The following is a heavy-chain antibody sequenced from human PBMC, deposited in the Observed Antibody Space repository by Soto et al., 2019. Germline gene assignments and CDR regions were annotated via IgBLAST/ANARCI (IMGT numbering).Heavy chain of an antibody. CDR3: ARPDRDGYFDL. CDR1: GFTFSTYS. CDR2: ISSSSSYI. V-gene: IGHV3-21*01. Sequence: EVQLVESGGGLVKPGGSLRLSCAASGFTFSTYSMNWVRQAPGKGLEWVSSISSSSSYIYYADSVKGRFTISRDNAKNSLYLQMNSLRAEDTAVYYCARPDRDGYFDLWGRGTLVTVSS. J-gene: IGHJ2*01.